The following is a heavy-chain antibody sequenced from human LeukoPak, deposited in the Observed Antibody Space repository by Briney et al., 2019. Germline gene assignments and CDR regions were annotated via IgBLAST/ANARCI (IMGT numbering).Heavy chain of an antibody. J-gene: IGHJ4*02. CDR1: GYTLTELS. D-gene: IGHD1-26*01. V-gene: IGHV1-24*01. CDR2: FDPEDGET. CDR3: ATGHLFSGSSQGDY. Sequence: GASVKVSCKVSGYTLTELSMHWVRQAPGKGLGWMGGFDPEDGETIYAQKFQGRVTMTEDTSTDTAYMELSSLRSEDTAVYYCATGHLFSGSSQGDYWGQGTLVTVSS.